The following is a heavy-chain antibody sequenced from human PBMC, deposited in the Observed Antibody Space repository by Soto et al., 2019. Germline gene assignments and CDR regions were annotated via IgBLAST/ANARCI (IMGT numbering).Heavy chain of an antibody. Sequence: PGGSLRLSCAASGLTFSDYYMSWIRQAPGKGLEWVSYISDSSDYTNYADSVKGRFTISRDNAKNSLFLHMNSLRAEDTAVYYCARDRGRDTDMVMPIDYWGQGTLVTVSS. V-gene: IGHV3-11*06. J-gene: IGHJ4*02. CDR3: ARDRGRDTDMVMPIDY. CDR2: ISDSSDYT. D-gene: IGHD5-18*01. CDR1: GLTFSDYY.